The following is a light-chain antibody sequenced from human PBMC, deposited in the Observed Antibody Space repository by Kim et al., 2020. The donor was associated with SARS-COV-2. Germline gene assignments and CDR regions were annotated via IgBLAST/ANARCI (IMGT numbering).Light chain of an antibody. CDR3: QSYDSSNQV. Sequence: GKTVTISCTGSGGSMAHNYVQWYQQRPGSAPTTVIYEDNQRPSGVPDRFSGSIDSSSNSASLTISGLKTEDEADYYCQSYDSSNQVFGGGTQLTVL. V-gene: IGLV6-57*02. CDR2: EDN. J-gene: IGLJ3*02. CDR1: GGSMAHNY.